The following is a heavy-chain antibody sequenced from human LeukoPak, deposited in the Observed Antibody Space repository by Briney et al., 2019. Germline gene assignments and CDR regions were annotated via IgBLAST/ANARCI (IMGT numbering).Heavy chain of an antibody. J-gene: IGHJ6*03. CDR1: GFTFSSYE. CDR2: IRYDGSNK. Sequence: GGSLRLSCAASGFTFSSYEMNWVRQAPGKGLEWVAFIRYDGSNKYYADSVKGRFTVSRDNSKNTLYLQMKSLRAEDTAVYYCAKGGGYEAQYYYYYLDVWGKGTTVTISS. V-gene: IGHV3-30*02. CDR3: AKGGGYEAQYYYYYLDV. D-gene: IGHD5-12*01.